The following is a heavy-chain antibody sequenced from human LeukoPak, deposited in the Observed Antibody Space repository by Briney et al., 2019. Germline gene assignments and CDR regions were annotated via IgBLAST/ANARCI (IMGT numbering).Heavy chain of an antibody. CDR2: INHSGST. Sequence: SETLSLTCAVYGGSFSGYYWSWIRQPPGKGLEWIGEINHSGSTNYNPSLKSRVTISVDTSKNQFSLKLSSVTAADTAVYYSARGLKGRMTTVTTSWNYWGQGTLVTVSS. CDR1: GGSFSGYY. D-gene: IGHD4-17*01. CDR3: ARGLKGRMTTVTTSWNY. V-gene: IGHV4-34*01. J-gene: IGHJ4*02.